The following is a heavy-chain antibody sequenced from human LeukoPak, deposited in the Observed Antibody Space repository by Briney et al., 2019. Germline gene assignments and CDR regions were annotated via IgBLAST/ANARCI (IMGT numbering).Heavy chain of an antibody. CDR1: GFTFSDYY. Sequence: GGSLRLSCAASGFTFSDYYMSWIRQAPGKGLEWVSYISSSGSNIYYADSVKGRFTISRDKAKNSMYLQMNSLRPEDTALYSCAIGADFCFPNWGQGTLVTVSS. CDR2: ISSSGSNI. CDR3: AIGADFCFPN. J-gene: IGHJ4*02. V-gene: IGHV3-11*04. D-gene: IGHD3-3*01.